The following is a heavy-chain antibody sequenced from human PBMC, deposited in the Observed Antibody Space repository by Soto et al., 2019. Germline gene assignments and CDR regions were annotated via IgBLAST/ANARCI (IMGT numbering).Heavy chain of an antibody. CDR3: AREGVGATRDAFDI. CDR2: ISPSGGST. Sequence: ASVKVSCKASGYTFTSYFMHWVRLAPGQGLEWMGIISPSGGSTSYAQKFQGRVTMTRDTSTSTVYMELSSLRSEDTAVYYCAREGVGATRDAFDIWGQGTMVTVSS. D-gene: IGHD1-26*01. CDR1: GYTFTSYF. J-gene: IGHJ3*02. V-gene: IGHV1-46*01.